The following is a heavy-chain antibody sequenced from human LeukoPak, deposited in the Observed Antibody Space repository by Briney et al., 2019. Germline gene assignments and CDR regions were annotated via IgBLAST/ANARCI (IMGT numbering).Heavy chain of an antibody. Sequence: GGSLRLSCAASGFTFSSYSMNWVRKPPGKGREGVASISSSSSYIYYADSVKGRFTTSRDNAKNSLYLQMNSLRAEDTAVYYCARTMSGSGWGVDYWGQGTLVTVSS. D-gene: IGHD6-19*01. CDR3: ARTMSGSGWGVDY. CDR1: GFTFSSYS. J-gene: IGHJ4*02. V-gene: IGHV3-21*01. CDR2: ISSSSSYI.